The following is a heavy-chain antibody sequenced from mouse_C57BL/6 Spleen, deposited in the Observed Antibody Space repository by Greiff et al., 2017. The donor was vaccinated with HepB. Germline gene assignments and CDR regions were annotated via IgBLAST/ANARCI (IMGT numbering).Heavy chain of an antibody. J-gene: IGHJ4*01. Sequence: QVHVKQSGPGLVQPSQSLSITCTVSGFSLTSYGVHWVRQPPGKGLEWLGVIWSGGSTDYNAAFISRLSISKDNSKSQVFFKMNSLQADDTAIYYCAPHYDYDLYAMDYWGQGTSVTVSS. CDR3: APHYDYDLYAMDY. CDR2: IWSGGST. D-gene: IGHD2-4*01. V-gene: IGHV2-4*01. CDR1: GFSLTSYG.